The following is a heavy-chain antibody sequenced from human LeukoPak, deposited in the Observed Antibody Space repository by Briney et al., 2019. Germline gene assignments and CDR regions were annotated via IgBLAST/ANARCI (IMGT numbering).Heavy chain of an antibody. J-gene: IGHJ4*02. V-gene: IGHV1-69*13. CDR2: IIPIFGTA. Sequence: ASVKVSCKASGGTFSSYAISWVRQAPGQGLEWMGGIIPIFGTANYAQKFQGRVTITADESTSTAYMELSSLRSEDTAVYYCAKDVGYSSSFPPDYWGQGTLVTVSS. D-gene: IGHD6-6*01. CDR1: GGTFSSYA. CDR3: AKDVGYSSSFPPDY.